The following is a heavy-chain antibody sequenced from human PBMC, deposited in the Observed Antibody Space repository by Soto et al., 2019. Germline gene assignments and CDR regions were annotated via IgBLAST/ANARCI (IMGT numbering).Heavy chain of an antibody. CDR3: AKDGGVGGNSVRDDY. Sequence: EVQLLESGGGLVQPGGSLRLSCAASGFTFSSYAMSWVRQAPGKGLEWVSAISGSGGSTYYADSVKGRFNISRDNSKNTLYLQMNSMRAEDTSVYYCAKDGGVGGNSVRDDYWGQGSLGTVSS. V-gene: IGHV3-23*01. D-gene: IGHD2-21*02. J-gene: IGHJ4*02. CDR1: GFTFSSYA. CDR2: ISGSGGST.